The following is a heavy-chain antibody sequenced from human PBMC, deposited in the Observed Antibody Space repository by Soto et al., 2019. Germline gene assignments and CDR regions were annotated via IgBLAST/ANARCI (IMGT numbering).Heavy chain of an antibody. Sequence: SVKVSCKASGGTFSSYTISWVRQAPGQGLEWMGRIIPILGIANYAQKFQGRVTITADKSTSTAYMELSSLRSEDTAVYYCARDAAYVVNDWYFDLWGRGTLVTVSS. D-gene: IGHD2-2*01. V-gene: IGHV1-69*04. CDR1: GGTFSSYT. CDR3: ARDAAYVVNDWYFDL. J-gene: IGHJ2*01. CDR2: IIPILGIA.